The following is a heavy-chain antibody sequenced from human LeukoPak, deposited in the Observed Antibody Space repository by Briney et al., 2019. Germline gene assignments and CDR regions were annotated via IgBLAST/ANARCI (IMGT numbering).Heavy chain of an antibody. CDR1: GFTFRSFA. D-gene: IGHD2-21*01. V-gene: IGHV3-23*01. CDR2: IIGSGRTT. J-gene: IGHJ6*03. Sequence: GGSLRLSCEASGFTFRSFAMSWVRQAPGKGLEWVSGIIGSGRTTFYADSVKGRFTISRDNSKNTLYLQMNSLRAEDTAIYYCAKKEGDTYFSWYMDVWGKGTTVTVSS. CDR3: AKKEGDTYFSWYMDV.